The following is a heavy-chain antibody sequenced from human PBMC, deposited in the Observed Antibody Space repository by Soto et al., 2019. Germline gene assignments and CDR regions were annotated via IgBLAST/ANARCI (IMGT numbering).Heavy chain of an antibody. V-gene: IGHV5-51*01. D-gene: IGHD6-13*01. J-gene: IGHJ1*01. CDR3: VAAAGTGLEH. CDR1: GYSFTNYW. CDR2: IYPGDSDT. Sequence: GESLKISCKGSGYSFTNYWIGWVRQMPGKGLEWMGIIYPGDSDTRYSPSFQGQVTVSADKSISTAYLQWSTLKPSDTAIYYCVAAAGTGLEHWSQGTLVTVSS.